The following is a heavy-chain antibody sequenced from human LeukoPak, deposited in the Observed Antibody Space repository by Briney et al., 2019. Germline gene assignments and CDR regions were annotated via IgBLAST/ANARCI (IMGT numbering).Heavy chain of an antibody. CDR2: ISSSTSTI. J-gene: IGHJ4*02. D-gene: IGHD6-6*01. CDR1: GFTFSTYN. CDR3: ARTFYSSSSLGDFDS. Sequence: GGSLRLSCAASGFTFSTYNMNWVRQAPGKGLEWVSYISSSTSTIYYADSVKGRFTISRDNAKNSLYLQMNRLEDEDTAVYYCARTFYSSSSLGDFDSWGQGTLVTVSS. V-gene: IGHV3-48*02.